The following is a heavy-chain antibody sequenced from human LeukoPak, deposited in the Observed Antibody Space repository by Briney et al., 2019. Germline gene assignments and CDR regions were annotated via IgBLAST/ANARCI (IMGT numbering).Heavy chain of an antibody. CDR1: GFTFSSYT. CDR3: AREWGRDTAFDY. V-gene: IGHV3-21*01. Sequence: GGSLRLSCAASGFTFSSYTINWVRRAPGKGLEWVSSINSRSTYIFYADSVRGRFTISRDNAKNSLYLHMNSLRADDTAVYYCAREWGRDTAFDYWGQGILVTVSS. J-gene: IGHJ4*02. D-gene: IGHD5-18*01. CDR2: INSRSTYI.